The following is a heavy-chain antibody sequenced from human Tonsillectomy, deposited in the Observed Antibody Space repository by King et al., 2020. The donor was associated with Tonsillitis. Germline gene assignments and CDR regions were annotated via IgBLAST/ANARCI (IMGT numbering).Heavy chain of an antibody. D-gene: IGHD3-22*01. CDR1: GFTFSSYS. Sequence: VQLVESGGGLVQPGGSLRLSCAASGFTFSSYSMNWVRQAPGKGLEWVSYISSSSSTIYYADSVKGRFTISRDNAKNSLYLQMNSLRAEDTAVYYCARDRGYYDSSGYLDVEYFQHWGQGTLVTVSS. J-gene: IGHJ1*01. V-gene: IGHV3-48*01. CDR3: ARDRGYYDSSGYLDVEYFQH. CDR2: ISSSSSTI.